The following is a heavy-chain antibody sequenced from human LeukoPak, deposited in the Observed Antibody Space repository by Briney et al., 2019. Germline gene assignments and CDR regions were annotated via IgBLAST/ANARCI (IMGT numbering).Heavy chain of an antibody. J-gene: IGHJ4*02. CDR3: LGYYSGSPN. V-gene: IGHV3-74*01. CDR2: ISSDGRTT. Sequence: GGSLRLTCAASGFTFSYNWMHWVRQAPGKGLVWVSRISSDGRTTHYADSVKGRFTISRDSAKNTLFLQMNDLRAEDTAVYYCLGYYSGSPNWGQGTLVTVSS. CDR1: GFTFSYNW. D-gene: IGHD3-10*01.